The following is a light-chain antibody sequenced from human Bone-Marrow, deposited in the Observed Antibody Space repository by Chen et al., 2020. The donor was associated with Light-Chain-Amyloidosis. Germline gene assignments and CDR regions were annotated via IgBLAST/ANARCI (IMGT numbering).Light chain of an antibody. Sequence: QSVLTPPPSASGTPGQRVTISCSGSSSNIGSNYVYWYQQLPGTAPKLLIYRNNQRPSGVPDRCSGSKSGTSASLAISGLRSEDEADYYCAAWDDSLGGGVFGGGTKLTVL. CDR3: AAWDDSLGGGV. V-gene: IGLV1-47*01. J-gene: IGLJ3*02. CDR1: SSNIGSNY. CDR2: RNN.